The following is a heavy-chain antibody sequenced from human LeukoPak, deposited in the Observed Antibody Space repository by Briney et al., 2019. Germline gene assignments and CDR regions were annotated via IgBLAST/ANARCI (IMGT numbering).Heavy chain of an antibody. J-gene: IGHJ4*02. Sequence: GGSLRLSCTASGFTLSNYWMHWVRQAPGKGLEWVSSISGSGGSTYYADSVKGRFTISRDNSKNTLYLQMNSLRAEDTAVYYCAAATSGPDGHFDYWGQGTLVTVSS. CDR2: ISGSGGST. D-gene: IGHD6-25*01. CDR3: AAATSGPDGHFDY. V-gene: IGHV3-23*01. CDR1: GFTLSNYW.